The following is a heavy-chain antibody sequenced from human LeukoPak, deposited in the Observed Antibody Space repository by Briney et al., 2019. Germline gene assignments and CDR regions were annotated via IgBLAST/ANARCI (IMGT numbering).Heavy chain of an antibody. CDR3: ARGRGYSYGLDY. Sequence: GGALRLFCAASGYIFSNYDLHWVRQATGKGLEWVSAICSAGDPYYPGSVKGRFTISRENAKNSFYLQMNSLRAGDTAVYYCARGRGYSYGLDYWGQGTLVTVSS. CDR1: GYIFSNYD. CDR2: ICSAGDP. J-gene: IGHJ4*02. D-gene: IGHD5-18*01. V-gene: IGHV3-13*05.